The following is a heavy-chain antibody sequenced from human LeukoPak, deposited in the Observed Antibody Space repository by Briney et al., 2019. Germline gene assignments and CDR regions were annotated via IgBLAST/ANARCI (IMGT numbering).Heavy chain of an antibody. J-gene: IGHJ4*02. CDR3: ARGKGPLISLDY. D-gene: IGHD2/OR15-2a*01. CDR1: GFTFSSYW. V-gene: IGHV3-48*02. Sequence: GGSLRLSCAASGFTFSSYWMHWVRQAPGKGLEWVSSLSSASSIIYYADSVKGRFTISRDNAKNSLYLQMNSLRDEDTAVYYCARGKGPLISLDYWGQGTLVTVSS. CDR2: LSSASSII.